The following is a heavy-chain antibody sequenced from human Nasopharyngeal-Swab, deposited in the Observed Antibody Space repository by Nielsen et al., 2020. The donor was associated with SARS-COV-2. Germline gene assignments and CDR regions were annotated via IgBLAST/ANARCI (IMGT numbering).Heavy chain of an antibody. D-gene: IGHD4-11*01. Sequence: SETLSLTCTVSGGSISSGGYYWSWIRPHPGKGLEWIGYIYYNGSTYYNPSLKSRVTISVDTSKNQFSLKLSSVTAADTAVYYCARDSEVNPEYAFDIWGQGTMVNVSS. J-gene: IGHJ3*02. CDR2: IYYNGST. V-gene: IGHV4-31*03. CDR1: GGSISSGGYY. CDR3: ARDSEVNPEYAFDI.